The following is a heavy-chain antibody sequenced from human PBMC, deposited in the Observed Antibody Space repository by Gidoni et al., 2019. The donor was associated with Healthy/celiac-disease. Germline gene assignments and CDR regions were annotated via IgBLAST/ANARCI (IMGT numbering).Heavy chain of an antibody. CDR2: IYYSGST. V-gene: IGHV4-39*01. D-gene: IGHD3-10*01. CDR3: ARQWAMVRAGGDY. Sequence: QLQLQESGPGLVKPSETLSLTCTVSGGSISSRSYAWGWIRQPPGKGLEWIGSIYYSGSTYYNPSLKSRVTISVDTSKNQFSLKLSSVTAADTAVYYCARQWAMVRAGGDYWGQGTLVTVSS. CDR1: GGSISSRSYA. J-gene: IGHJ4*02.